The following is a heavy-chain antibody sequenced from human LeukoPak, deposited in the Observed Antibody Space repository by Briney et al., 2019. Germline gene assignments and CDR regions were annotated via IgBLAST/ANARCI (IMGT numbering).Heavy chain of an antibody. D-gene: IGHD1-26*01. CDR1: GDSISSNY. J-gene: IGHJ4*02. Sequence: PSETLSLTCTVSGDSISSNYWSWIRQPPGKGLEWIGYVHYSGTTDYNPSLKSRVTISLDTSKNQFFLRLSSMTAADTAVYSCARGSPVGQDWGQGTLVTVSS. V-gene: IGHV4-59*01. CDR2: VHYSGTT. CDR3: ARGSPVGQD.